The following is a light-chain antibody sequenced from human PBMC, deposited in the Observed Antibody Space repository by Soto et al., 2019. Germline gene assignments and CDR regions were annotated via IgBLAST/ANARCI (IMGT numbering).Light chain of an antibody. CDR3: QHYNSYPLT. J-gene: IGKJ4*01. Sequence: DIQMTQSPSTLSASVGDRVTITCRASQSISSWLAWYQQKPGKAPKLLIYKASSLEGGVPSRFSGRGSGTEFTLTISSLQPDDFATYYCQHYNSYPLTFGGGTKLAIK. CDR2: KAS. CDR1: QSISSW. V-gene: IGKV1-5*03.